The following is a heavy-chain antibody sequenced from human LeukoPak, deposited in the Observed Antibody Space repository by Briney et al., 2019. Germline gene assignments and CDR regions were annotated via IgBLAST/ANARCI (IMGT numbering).Heavy chain of an antibody. CDR2: ISSSSTYI. Sequence: GGSLRLSCAASGFTFSSYSMNWVRQAPGKGLEWVSCISSSSTYIPYADSVKGRFTISRDNAKNSLYLQMNSLRAEDTAVYYCARDPDTNYPFDYWGQGTLVTVSS. D-gene: IGHD4-11*01. CDR1: GFTFSSYS. J-gene: IGHJ4*02. CDR3: ARDPDTNYPFDY. V-gene: IGHV3-21*01.